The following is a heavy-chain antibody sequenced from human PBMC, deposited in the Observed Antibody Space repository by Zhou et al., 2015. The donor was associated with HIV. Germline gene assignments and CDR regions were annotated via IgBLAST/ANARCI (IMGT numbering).Heavy chain of an antibody. Sequence: GQLVQSGPEVKKPGASVKVSCKAYYTFITSGISWVRQAPGQGLEWMGWVSNYNGKTEYAQKFQGRVTMTRDTSISTAYMELSRLRSDDTAVYYCARDRNSMDYWGQGNPGHRLL. CDR1: YTFITSG. CDR2: VSNYNGKT. J-gene: IGHJ4*02. CDR3: ARDRNSMDY. V-gene: IGHV1-18*01. D-gene: IGHD4-23*01.